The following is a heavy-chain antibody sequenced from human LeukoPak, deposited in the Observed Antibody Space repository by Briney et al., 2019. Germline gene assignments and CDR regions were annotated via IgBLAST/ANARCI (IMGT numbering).Heavy chain of an antibody. J-gene: IGHJ4*02. Sequence: SETLSLTCAVYGGSFSGYYWSWIRQPPGKGLEWIGEINHSGSTNYYPSLKSRVTISVDTSKNQFSLKLSSVNAADTAVYYCATRGVVVDYWGQGTLVTVSS. CDR1: GGSFSGYY. CDR3: ATRGVVVDY. D-gene: IGHD2-2*01. CDR2: INHSGST. V-gene: IGHV4-34*01.